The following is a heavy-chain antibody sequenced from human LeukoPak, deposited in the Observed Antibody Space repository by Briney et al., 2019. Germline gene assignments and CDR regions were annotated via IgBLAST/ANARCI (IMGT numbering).Heavy chain of an antibody. CDR3: SMTTVTTFPYKWFDP. J-gene: IGHJ5*02. CDR1: GGSISSGDYY. D-gene: IGHD4-17*01. CDR2: IYYSGST. Sequence: KASENLSLTCSVSGGSISSGDYYWSWIRQPPGKGLEWIGYIYYSGSTYYNPSLKSRVTISVDTSKNQFSLKLSSVTAADTAVYYCSMTTVTTFPYKWFDPWGQGTLVTVSS. V-gene: IGHV4-30-4*01.